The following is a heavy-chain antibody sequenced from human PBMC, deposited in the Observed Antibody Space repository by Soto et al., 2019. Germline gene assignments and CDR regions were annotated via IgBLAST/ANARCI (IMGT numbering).Heavy chain of an antibody. V-gene: IGHV1-18*04. D-gene: IGHD5-18*01. CDR3: AKDTAMVHYYYYGMDV. CDR1: GYTFTSYG. J-gene: IGHJ6*02. CDR2: ISAYNGNT. Sequence: ASVKVSCKASGYTFTSYGISWVRQAPGQGLEWMGWISAYNGNTNYAQKLQGRVTMTTDTSTSTAYMELRSLRSDDTAVYYCAKDTAMVHYYYYGMDVWGQVTTVTVSS.